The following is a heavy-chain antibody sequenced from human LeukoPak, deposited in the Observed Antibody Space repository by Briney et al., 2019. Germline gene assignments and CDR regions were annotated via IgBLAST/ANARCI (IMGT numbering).Heavy chain of an antibody. D-gene: IGHD6-13*01. CDR2: IYHSGST. V-gene: IGHV4-38-2*02. CDR3: ARVDYPSIAAAVALSGFDY. Sequence: PSETLSLTCTVSGYSISSGYYWGWIRQPPGKGLEWIGSIYHSGSTYYNPFLKSRVTISVDTSKNQFSLKLSSVTAADTAVYYCARVDYPSIAAAVALSGFDYWGQGTLVTVSS. J-gene: IGHJ4*02. CDR1: GYSISSGYY.